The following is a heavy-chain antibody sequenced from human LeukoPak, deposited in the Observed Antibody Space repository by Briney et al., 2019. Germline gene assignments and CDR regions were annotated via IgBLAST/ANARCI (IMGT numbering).Heavy chain of an antibody. Sequence: PGGSLRLSCAASGFILSNYEMNWVRQAPGKGLEWISYINSGGTPIYYADSVKGRFTMSRDYAKNSLYLQMNSLRAEDTAVYYCARDLSGVAGYTYGRGIDYWGQGTLATVSS. V-gene: IGHV3-48*03. CDR1: GFILSNYE. CDR3: ARDLSGVAGYTYGRGIDY. CDR2: INSGGTPI. D-gene: IGHD5-18*01. J-gene: IGHJ4*02.